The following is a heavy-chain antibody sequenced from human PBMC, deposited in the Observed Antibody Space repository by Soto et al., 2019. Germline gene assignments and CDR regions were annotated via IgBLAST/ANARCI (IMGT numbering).Heavy chain of an antibody. J-gene: IGHJ5*02. Sequence: PEETLSLTCAVSGVSISSYYWRWIRQPPGKGLEWIGHIYYSGSTNYNPSLKSRVTISVDRSKNQFSLKLSSVTAADTAVYYCARDQAAAGANCSDPLGHGTLVTVSS. D-gene: IGHD6-13*01. CDR1: GVSISSYY. CDR2: IYYSGST. V-gene: IGHV4-59*12. CDR3: ARDQAAAGANCSDP.